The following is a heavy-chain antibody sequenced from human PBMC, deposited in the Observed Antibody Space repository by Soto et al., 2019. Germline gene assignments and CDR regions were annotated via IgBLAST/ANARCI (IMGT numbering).Heavy chain of an antibody. D-gene: IGHD4-17*01. Sequence: EVQLVESGGGFVQPGGSLRLSCAASGFDFSNSWMHWVRQVPGKGLVWVSHINSDGSSTTYADSVMGRFTISRDNASTTVYLQFDSLRVEDTAVYYCARDKSYALSVWGQGTTVTVSS. V-gene: IGHV3-74*03. J-gene: IGHJ6*02. CDR1: GFDFSNSW. CDR2: INSDGSST. CDR3: ARDKSYALSV.